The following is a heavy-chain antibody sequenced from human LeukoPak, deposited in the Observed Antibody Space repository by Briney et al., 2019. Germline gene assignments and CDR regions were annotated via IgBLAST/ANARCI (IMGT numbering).Heavy chain of an antibody. CDR1: GFTFSSYW. CDR2: IKQDGSEK. V-gene: IGHV3-7*01. Sequence: GGAPRLSCAASGFTFSSYWMSWVRQALGKGLEWVANIKQDGSEKYYVDSVKGRFTISRDNAKNSLYLQMNSLRAEDTAVYYCARDRKDFWSGYYTGTSWGFDYWGQGTLVTVSS. D-gene: IGHD3-3*01. J-gene: IGHJ4*02. CDR3: ARDRKDFWSGYYTGTSWGFDY.